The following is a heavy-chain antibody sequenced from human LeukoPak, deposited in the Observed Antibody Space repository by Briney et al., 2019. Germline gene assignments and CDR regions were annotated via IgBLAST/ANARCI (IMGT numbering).Heavy chain of an antibody. Sequence: GASVKVSCKTSGFSFTSYAISWVRQAPGQGLEWMGWISAYNGNTNYAQKLQGRVTMTTDTSTSTAYMELRSLRSDDTAVYYCARNYDQVSNDAFDMWGQGTMVAVSS. D-gene: IGHD3-22*01. CDR3: ARNYDQVSNDAFDM. CDR2: ISAYNGNT. CDR1: GFSFTSYA. V-gene: IGHV1-18*01. J-gene: IGHJ3*02.